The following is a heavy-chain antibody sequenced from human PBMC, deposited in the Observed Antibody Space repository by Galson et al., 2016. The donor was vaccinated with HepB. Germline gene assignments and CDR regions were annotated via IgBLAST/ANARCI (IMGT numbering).Heavy chain of an antibody. CDR3: ARGNTCSGGACYLDY. V-gene: IGHV3-33*01. Sequence: SLRLSCAASGFSFSSYGMHWVRQAPGKGLGWVAVIWDDGSNKYYADSVKGRFTISRDNYKNTLYLQMNSLRAEDTAVYYCARGNTCSGGACYLDYWGQGTLVTVS. CDR1: GFSFSSYG. CDR2: IWDDGSNK. D-gene: IGHD2-15*01. J-gene: IGHJ4*02.